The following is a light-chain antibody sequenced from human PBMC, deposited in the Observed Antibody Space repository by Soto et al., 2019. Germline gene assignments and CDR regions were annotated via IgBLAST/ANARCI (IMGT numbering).Light chain of an antibody. V-gene: IGLV2-8*01. CDR2: EVS. Sequence: QAVLTQPPSASGSPGQSVTISCTGTSSDVGGYNYVSWYQQHPGKAPKLMIYEVSKWPSGVPDRFSGSKSGNTASLTVSGLQAEYESYYYCSSYVRTNNLLFGTGTKV. CDR3: SSYVRTNNLL. J-gene: IGLJ1*01. CDR1: SSDVGGYNY.